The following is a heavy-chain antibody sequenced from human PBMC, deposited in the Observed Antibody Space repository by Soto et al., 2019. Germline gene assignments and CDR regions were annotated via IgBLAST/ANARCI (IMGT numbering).Heavy chain of an antibody. D-gene: IGHD5-12*01. CDR1: GGSISSGGYY. Sequence: PSETLSLTCTVSGGSISSGGYYWSWIRQHPGKGLEWIGYIYYSGSTYYNPSLKSRVTISVDTSKNQFSLKLSSVTAADTAVYYCARRRSGYAQNWGQGTLVTVSS. CDR3: ARRRSGYAQN. J-gene: IGHJ4*02. V-gene: IGHV4-31*03. CDR2: IYYSGST.